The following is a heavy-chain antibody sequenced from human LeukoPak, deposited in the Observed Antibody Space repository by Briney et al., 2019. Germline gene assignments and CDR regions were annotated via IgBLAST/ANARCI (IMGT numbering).Heavy chain of an antibody. CDR2: ISSSGSTI. D-gene: IGHD1-26*01. CDR3: ARVAGSGSYSSEGGFDY. Sequence: GGSLRLSCAASGFTFSSYEMNWVRQAPGKGLEWVSYISSSGSTIYYADSVKGRFTISRDNAKNSLYLQMNSLRAEGTAVYYCARVAGSGSYSSEGGFDYWGQGTLVTVSS. V-gene: IGHV3-48*03. CDR1: GFTFSSYE. J-gene: IGHJ4*02.